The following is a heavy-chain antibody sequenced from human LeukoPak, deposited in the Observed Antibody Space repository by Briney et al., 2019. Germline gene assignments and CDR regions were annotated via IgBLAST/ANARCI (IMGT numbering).Heavy chain of an antibody. D-gene: IGHD4-11*01. V-gene: IGHV3-73*01. CDR2: IRSKANSYAT. CDR3: TRHGGEDNDYSASHFDY. J-gene: IGHJ4*02. Sequence: PGGSLRLSCAASGFTFSGSAMHWVRQASGKGLEWVGRIRSKANSYATAYSASVRGTFTISRDDSKSMAYLQMNSLKTEDTAVYYCTRHGGEDNDYSASHFDYWGQGTLVTVSS. CDR1: GFTFSGSA.